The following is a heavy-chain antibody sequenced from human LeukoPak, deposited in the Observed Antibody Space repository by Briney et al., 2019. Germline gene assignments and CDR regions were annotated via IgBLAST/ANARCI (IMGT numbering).Heavy chain of an antibody. J-gene: IGHJ5*02. CDR1: GGSISSGDYY. CDR3: ARSPLDIVVVPAGWFDP. Sequence: SETLSLTCTVSGGSISSGDYYWSWIRQPPGKGLEWIGYIYYSGSTYYNPSLKSRVTISVDTSKNQFSLKLSSVTAADTAVYYCARSPLDIVVVPAGWFDPWGQGTLVTVSS. V-gene: IGHV4-30-4*01. D-gene: IGHD2-2*01. CDR2: IYYSGST.